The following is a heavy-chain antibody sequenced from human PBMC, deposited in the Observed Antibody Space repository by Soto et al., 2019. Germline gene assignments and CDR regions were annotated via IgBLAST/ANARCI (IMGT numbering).Heavy chain of an antibody. CDR3: ARHAQYYDILTGYRGYDYGMDV. Sequence: TSETLSLTCTVSGGSISSYYWSWIRQPPGKGLEWIGYIYYSGSTNYNPSLKSRVTISVDTSKNQFSLKLSSVTAADTAVYYCARHAQYYDILTGYRGYDYGMDVWGQGTTVTVSS. D-gene: IGHD3-9*01. J-gene: IGHJ6*02. CDR1: GGSISSYY. CDR2: IYYSGST. V-gene: IGHV4-59*08.